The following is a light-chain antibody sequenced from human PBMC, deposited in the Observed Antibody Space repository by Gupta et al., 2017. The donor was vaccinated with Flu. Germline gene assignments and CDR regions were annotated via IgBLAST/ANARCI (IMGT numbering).Light chain of an antibody. Sequence: SSELTQDPPVSVALGQTVNIACRGDGLRAFYANWYMQRPGQAPILVLYGQNNRPSGIPDRFSGSTSKGSASLTITGAQAEDEADYYCCSRDFISTQVLFGGGTKVTVL. CDR2: GQN. J-gene: IGLJ2*01. V-gene: IGLV3-19*01. CDR1: GLRAFY. CDR3: CSRDFISTQVL.